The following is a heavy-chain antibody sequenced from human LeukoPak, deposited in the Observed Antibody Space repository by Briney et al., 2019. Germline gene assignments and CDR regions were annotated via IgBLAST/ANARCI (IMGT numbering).Heavy chain of an antibody. CDR1: GFTVSSNY. V-gene: IGHV4-38-2*01. CDR2: IYHSGST. D-gene: IGHD4-17*01. J-gene: IGHJ3*02. Sequence: GSLRLSCAASGFTVSSNYMSWIRQPPGKGLEWIGSIYHSGSTYYNPSLKSRVTISVDTSKNQFSLKLSSVTAADTAVYYCAGYGDYGYAFDIWGQGTMVTVSS. CDR3: AGYGDYGYAFDI.